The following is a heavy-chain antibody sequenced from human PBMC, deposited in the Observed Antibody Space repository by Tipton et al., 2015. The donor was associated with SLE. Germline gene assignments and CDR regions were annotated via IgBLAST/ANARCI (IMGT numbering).Heavy chain of an antibody. J-gene: IGHJ3*02. CDR1: GDSISRSDCY. D-gene: IGHD2-8*01. V-gene: IGHV4-39*07. CDR2: IYYTGST. Sequence: TLSLTCIVSGDSISRSDCYWGWIRQPPGKGLEWIGSIYYTGSTSYNPAFKSRVTISEDTSTNQFSLRLTSVTAADTAVYYCARRINGPNAFDIWGQGTLVTVSS. CDR3: ARRINGPNAFDI.